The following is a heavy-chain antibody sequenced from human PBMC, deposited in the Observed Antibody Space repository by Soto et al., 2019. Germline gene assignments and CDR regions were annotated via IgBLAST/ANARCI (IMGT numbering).Heavy chain of an antibody. J-gene: IGHJ4*02. D-gene: IGHD3-3*01. CDR1: GGSISSYY. V-gene: IGHV4-4*07. CDR3: ARVRDTIFGVVLDY. Sequence: QVQLQESGPGLVKPSETLSLTCTVSGGSISSYYWSWLRQPAGKGLEWIGRIYTSGSTNYNPSPKSRVTMSVDTSKNQFSLKLSSVTAADTAVYYCARVRDTIFGVVLDYWGQGTLVTVSS. CDR2: IYTSGST.